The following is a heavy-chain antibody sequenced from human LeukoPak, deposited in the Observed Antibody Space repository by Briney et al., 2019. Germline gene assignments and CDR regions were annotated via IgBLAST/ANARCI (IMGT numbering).Heavy chain of an antibody. J-gene: IGHJ4*02. D-gene: IGHD3-16*01. V-gene: IGHV4-39*07. CDR3: ARTFGGGTYYFDY. CDR2: IYHTGST. Sequence: ASETLSLTCTVSGGSISSIIHFWDWIRQPPGKGLEWIGTIYHTGSTFYNPSLKSRVTISVDTSKNQFSLKLSSVTAADTAVYYCARTFGGGTYYFDYWGQGTLVTVSS. CDR1: GGSISSIIHF.